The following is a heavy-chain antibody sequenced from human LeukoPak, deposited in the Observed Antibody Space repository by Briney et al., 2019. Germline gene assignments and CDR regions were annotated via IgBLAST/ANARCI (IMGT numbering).Heavy chain of an antibody. CDR1: GFTFISYA. Sequence: PGGSLRLSCAASGFTFISYAMSWVRQAPGEGLEWVSGISGGGGSTFYADSVKGRFTVSRDNSKNTLYLQMNSLRAEDTAVYYCARGLNWGSDRGYFDYWGQGTLVTVSS. CDR2: ISGGGGST. V-gene: IGHV3-23*01. J-gene: IGHJ4*02. D-gene: IGHD7-27*01. CDR3: ARGLNWGSDRGYFDY.